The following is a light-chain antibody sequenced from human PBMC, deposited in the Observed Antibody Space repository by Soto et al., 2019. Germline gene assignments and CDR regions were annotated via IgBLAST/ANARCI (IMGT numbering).Light chain of an antibody. V-gene: IGLV1-40*01. CDR2: GNN. CDR3: QSYDSSLKGV. J-gene: IGLJ3*02. CDR1: RSNIGAGYD. Sequence: QSVLTQPPSVSGAPGQRVTISCTGSRSNIGAGYDVHWYQQLPGTAPKLLIFGNNNRPPGVPDRFSGSKSGTSASLAITGLQAEDEADYYCQSYDSSLKGVFGGGTKLTVL.